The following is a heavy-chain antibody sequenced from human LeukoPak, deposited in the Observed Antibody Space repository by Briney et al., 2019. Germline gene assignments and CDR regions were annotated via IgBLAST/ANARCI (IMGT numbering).Heavy chain of an antibody. Sequence: GESLKISCEASGYSFTNYWIGWVRQMPGKGLEWMGIIYPGDSDTRYSPSFQGQVTMSADKSISTAYLQWSSLKASDTAMYYCARLKGGENYHFEYWGQGTLVTVSS. CDR2: IYPGDSDT. CDR1: GYSFTNYW. D-gene: IGHD1-7*01. CDR3: ARLKGGENYHFEY. V-gene: IGHV5-51*01. J-gene: IGHJ4*02.